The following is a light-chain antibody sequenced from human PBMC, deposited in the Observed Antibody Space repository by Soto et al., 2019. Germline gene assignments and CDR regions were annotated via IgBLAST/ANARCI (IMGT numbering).Light chain of an antibody. J-gene: IGKJ1*01. CDR1: QSVSSN. CDR3: QQYNNWPWT. Sequence: IVRTHSPATLSVSPWERATLSCMASQSVSSNLAWYQQKPGQAPRLLIYGASTRATGIPARFSGSGSGTEFTLTISSLQSEDFAVYYCQQYNNWPWTFGQGAKVDIK. V-gene: IGKV3-15*01. CDR2: GAS.